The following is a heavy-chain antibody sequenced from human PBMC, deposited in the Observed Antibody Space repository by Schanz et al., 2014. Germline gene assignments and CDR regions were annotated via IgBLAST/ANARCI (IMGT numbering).Heavy chain of an antibody. CDR3: AREGGLGELALDS. CDR2: ISYDGRSK. J-gene: IGHJ4*02. CDR1: GFKFSIYA. V-gene: IGHV3-30*04. D-gene: IGHD3-10*01. Sequence: QVQLVDSGGGVVQPGRSLRLSCTASGFKFSIYAMHWVRQAPGKGLEWVAVISYDGRSKDYADSVKGRFTISRDNAKNSLYLQMNSLRAEDTAVYYCAREGGLGELALDSWGQGTLVTVSS.